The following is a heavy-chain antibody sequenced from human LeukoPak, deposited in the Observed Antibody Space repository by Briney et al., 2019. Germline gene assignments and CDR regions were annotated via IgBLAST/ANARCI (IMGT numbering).Heavy chain of an antibody. Sequence: PSETLSLTCAVYGGSFSGFYWSWIRQPPGKGLEWIGEINHSGSTNYNPSLKSRVTISVDTSKNQFSLKLSSVTAADTAVYYCARDRITDYDFWSGYYTDSNAFDIWGQGTMVTVSS. CDR3: ARDRITDYDFWSGYYTDSNAFDI. CDR1: GGSFSGFY. CDR2: INHSGST. D-gene: IGHD3-3*01. V-gene: IGHV4-34*01. J-gene: IGHJ3*02.